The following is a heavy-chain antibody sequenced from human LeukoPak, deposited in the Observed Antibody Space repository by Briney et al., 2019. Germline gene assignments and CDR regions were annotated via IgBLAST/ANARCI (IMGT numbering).Heavy chain of an antibody. V-gene: IGHV1-2*02. CDR1: GYTFTGYY. D-gene: IGHD3-22*01. CDR3: ARPQPGTYYYDSSGYDY. J-gene: IGHJ4*02. Sequence: ASVKVSCKASGYTFTGYYMHWVRQAPGQGLEWMGWINPNSGGTNYAQKFQGRVTMTRDTSISTAYMELSRLRSDDTAVYYCARPQPGTYYYDSSGYDYWGQGTLVTVSS. CDR2: INPNSGGT.